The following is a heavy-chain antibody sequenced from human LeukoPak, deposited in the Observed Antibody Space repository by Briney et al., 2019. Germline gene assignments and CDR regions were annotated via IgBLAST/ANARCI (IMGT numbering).Heavy chain of an antibody. D-gene: IGHD1-26*01. J-gene: IGHJ3*02. V-gene: IGHV4-59*08. CDR2: IYYTGST. CDR3: ARQDSGTYLNPLDI. CDR1: GGSISSYY. Sequence: SESLSLTCIVSGGSISSYYWSWIRQPPGKELEWIGYIYYTGSTNYNPSLKSRVTISVDTSKNQLSLKLRSVTAADTAVYYCARQDSGTYLNPLDIWGQGTAVTVSS.